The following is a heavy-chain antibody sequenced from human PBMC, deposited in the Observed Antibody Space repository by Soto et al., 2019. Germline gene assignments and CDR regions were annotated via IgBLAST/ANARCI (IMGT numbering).Heavy chain of an antibody. Sequence: AGGMRLACAASRFTFSSYWISWVRQAQGKGLEWVANIKQDGSEKYYVDSVKGRFTISRDNAKNSLYLQMNSLRAEDTAVYYCARARPPHYYDSSSYYPGTFDPWGQGTLVTVSS. CDR3: ARARPPHYYDSSSYYPGTFDP. D-gene: IGHD3-22*01. CDR1: RFTFSSYW. J-gene: IGHJ5*02. CDR2: IKQDGSEK. V-gene: IGHV3-7*01.